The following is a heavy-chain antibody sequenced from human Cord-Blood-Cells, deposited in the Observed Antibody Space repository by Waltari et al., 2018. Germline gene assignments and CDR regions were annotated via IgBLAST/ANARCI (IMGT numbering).Heavy chain of an antibody. Sequence: EVQLVQSGAEVKKPGESLKISCKGSGYSFTSYWIGWVRQMPGKGLEGMGIIVRVDSDTRYSPSFQAEVSSAADRSISTAYLQWSSLKASDTAMYYCASSIAARPGSRYYFDYWGQGTLVTVSS. CDR2: IVRVDSDT. D-gene: IGHD6-6*01. CDR3: ASSIAARPGSRYYFDY. CDR1: GYSFTSYW. V-gene: IGHV5-51*01. J-gene: IGHJ4*02.